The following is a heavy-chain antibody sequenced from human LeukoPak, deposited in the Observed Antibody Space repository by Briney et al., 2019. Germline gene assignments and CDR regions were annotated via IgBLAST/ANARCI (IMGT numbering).Heavy chain of an antibody. CDR2: INPSGGSA. D-gene: IGHD6-6*01. J-gene: IGHJ4*02. V-gene: IGHV1-46*01. CDR3: ARAPRAARGVYYFDY. Sequence: ASVKVSCKTSGYTFTSYYMHWVRQAPGQGLEWMGIINPSGGSASYAQKFQGRVTMTRDTSISTAYMELSRLRSDDTAVYYCARAPRAARGVYYFDYWGQGTLVTVSS. CDR1: GYTFTSYY.